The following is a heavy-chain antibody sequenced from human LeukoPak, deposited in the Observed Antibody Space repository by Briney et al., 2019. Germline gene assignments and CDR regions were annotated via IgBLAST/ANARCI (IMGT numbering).Heavy chain of an antibody. J-gene: IGHJ1*01. Sequence: PSETLSLTCAVSGGSISSSNWWSWVRQPPGKGLEWIGEIYHSGSTNYNPSLKSRVTISVDKPKNQFSLKLSSVTAADTAVYYCARAEYCSGGSCYSSPAYFQHWGQGTLVTVSS. CDR3: ARAEYCSGGSCYSSPAYFQH. V-gene: IGHV4-4*02. D-gene: IGHD2-15*01. CDR1: GGSISSSNW. CDR2: IYHSGST.